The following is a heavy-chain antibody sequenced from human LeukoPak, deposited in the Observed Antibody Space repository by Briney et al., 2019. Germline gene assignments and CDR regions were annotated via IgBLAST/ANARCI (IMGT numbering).Heavy chain of an antibody. CDR2: IKKDGSGE. J-gene: IGHJ4*02. CDR1: GFTFSSNW. V-gene: IGHV3-7*01. Sequence: GGSLRLSCAASGFTFSSNWMSWVRQAPGKGLEWVASIKKDGSGEYYADSVKGRFTISRDNAKNSVFLQMTSLRAEDTAVYYCARDQNLYYSSSWYDYWGQGTLVTVSS. CDR3: ARDQNLYYSSSWYDY. D-gene: IGHD6-13*01.